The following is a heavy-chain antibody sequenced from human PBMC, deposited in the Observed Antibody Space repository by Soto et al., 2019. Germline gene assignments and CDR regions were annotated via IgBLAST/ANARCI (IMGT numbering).Heavy chain of an antibody. D-gene: IGHD3-22*01. CDR3: ARTYDDSGPNSGGYGFDI. CDR2: IYYSGST. CDR1: GGSVSTYY. V-gene: IGHV4-59*02. J-gene: IGHJ3*02. Sequence: PSETLSLTCTVSGGSVSTYYWSWIRQPPGKGLEWIAYIYYSGSTSYNPSLKSRVTISVDTSKNQFSLKLSSVTAADTAVYYCARTYDDSGPNSGGYGFDIWGQGTMVPVSS.